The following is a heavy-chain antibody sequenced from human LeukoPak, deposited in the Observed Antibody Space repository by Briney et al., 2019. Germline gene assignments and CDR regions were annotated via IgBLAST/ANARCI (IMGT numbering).Heavy chain of an antibody. J-gene: IGHJ4*02. Sequence: GRSLRLSCAASGFTFSSYGMHWVRQAPGKGLEWVAVISYDGSDKYSADSVKGRFTISRDNSKNTLYLQMNSLRAEDTAVYYCAKNAHYQGYSYGVIDYWSQGTLVTVSS. CDR1: GFTFSSYG. CDR3: AKNAHYQGYSYGVIDY. V-gene: IGHV3-30*18. D-gene: IGHD5-18*01. CDR2: ISYDGSDK.